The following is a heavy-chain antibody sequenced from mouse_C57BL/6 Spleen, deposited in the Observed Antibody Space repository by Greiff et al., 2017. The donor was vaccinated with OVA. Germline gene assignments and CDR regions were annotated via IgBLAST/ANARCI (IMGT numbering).Heavy chain of an antibody. Sequence: QVQLKESGAELARPGASVKLSCKASGYTFTSYGISWVKQRTGQGLEWIGEIYPRSGNTYYNEKFKGKATLTADKSSSTAYMELRSLTSEDSAVYFCARAPITTVVEGFDYWGQGTTLTVSS. V-gene: IGHV1-81*01. CDR1: GYTFTSYG. CDR3: ARAPITTVVEGFDY. CDR2: IYPRSGNT. D-gene: IGHD1-1*01. J-gene: IGHJ2*01.